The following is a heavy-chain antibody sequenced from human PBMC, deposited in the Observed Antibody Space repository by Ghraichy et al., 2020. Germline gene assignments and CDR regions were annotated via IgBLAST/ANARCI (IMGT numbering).Heavy chain of an antibody. V-gene: IGHV4-34*01. CDR2: INHSGST. Sequence: SETLSLTCAVYGGSFSGYYWSWICQPPGKGLEWIGEINHSGSTNYNPSLKSRVTISVDTSKNQFSLKLSSVTAADTAVYYCARSLYSSSSWTYYYYGMDVWGQGTTVTVSS. D-gene: IGHD6-6*01. CDR3: ARSLYSSSSWTYYYYGMDV. J-gene: IGHJ6*02. CDR1: GGSFSGYY.